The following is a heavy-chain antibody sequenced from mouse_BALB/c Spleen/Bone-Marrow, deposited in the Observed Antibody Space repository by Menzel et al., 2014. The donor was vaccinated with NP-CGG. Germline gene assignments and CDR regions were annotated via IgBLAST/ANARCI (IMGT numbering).Heavy chain of an antibody. CDR1: GYTFTNYV. Sequence: EVQVAESGPELVKPGASVKMSCKAPGYTFTNYVIHWVKQKPGQGLEWIGYINPYTEGSKYNEKFKAKATLTSDKSSSTAYMELSGLTTEDSAVYCYARGTDRDCEYDWFAYWGQGTLVTVSA. V-gene: IGHV1-14*01. J-gene: IGHJ3*01. D-gene: IGHD2-4*01. CDR3: ARGTDRDCEYDWFAY. CDR2: INPYTEGS.